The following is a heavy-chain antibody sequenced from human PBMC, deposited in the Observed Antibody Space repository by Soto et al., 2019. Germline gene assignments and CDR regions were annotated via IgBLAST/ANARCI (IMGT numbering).Heavy chain of an antibody. J-gene: IGHJ4*02. Sequence: VQLLESGGGLVQPGGSLRLSCAASGFTFSSYAMSWVRQAPGKGLEWVSAISGSGGSTYYADSVKGRFTISRDNSKNTLYLQMNSLRAEDTAVYYCAKDLGYCTNGVCYSPSYYFDYWGQGTLVTVSS. CDR2: ISGSGGST. V-gene: IGHV3-23*01. D-gene: IGHD2-8*01. CDR1: GFTFSSYA. CDR3: AKDLGYCTNGVCYSPSYYFDY.